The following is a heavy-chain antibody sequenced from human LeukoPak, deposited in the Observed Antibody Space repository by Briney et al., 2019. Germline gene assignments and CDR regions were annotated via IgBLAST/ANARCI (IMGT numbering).Heavy chain of an antibody. V-gene: IGHV1-46*01. D-gene: IGHD3-10*01. Sequence: ASVKVSCKASGYTFTSYYMHWVRQAPGQGLEWRGIINPSGGSTSYAQKFQGILTMTRDTSTSTVYMQLSSLRSEDTAVYYCARERITMVRGVIFPSYYYHGMDVWGQGTTVTVSS. J-gene: IGHJ6*02. CDR3: ARERITMVRGVIFPSYYYHGMDV. CDR2: INPSGGST. CDR1: GYTFTSYY.